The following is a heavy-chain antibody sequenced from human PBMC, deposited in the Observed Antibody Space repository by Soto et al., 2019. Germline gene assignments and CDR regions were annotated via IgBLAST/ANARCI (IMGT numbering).Heavy chain of an antibody. V-gene: IGHV3-33*01. J-gene: IGHJ4*02. CDR1: GFTFNNFG. Sequence: GGSLRLSCAASGFTFNNFGMHWVRQAPGKGLEWVAVMWSNGISKSNTDSVKGRITISRDSSKNTLYLELNTLTVEDTALYFCARGEGGRNTGDSFDYWGPGTLVTVSS. CDR2: MWSNGISK. D-gene: IGHD1-1*01. CDR3: ARGEGGRNTGDSFDY.